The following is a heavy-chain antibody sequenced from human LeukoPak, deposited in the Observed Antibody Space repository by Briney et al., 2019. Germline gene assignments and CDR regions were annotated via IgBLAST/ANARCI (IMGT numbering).Heavy chain of an antibody. J-gene: IGHJ4*02. CDR3: ARGPSGSYPLDY. V-gene: IGHV3-23*01. CDR2: ISGSGGST. CDR1: GFTFSSYA. Sequence: PGGSLRLSCAASGFTFSSYAMSWVRQAPGKGLEWVSSISGSGGSTYYADSVKGRFTISRDNSKNTLYLQMNSLRAEDTAVYYCARGPSGSYPLDYWGQGTLVTVSS. D-gene: IGHD3-10*01.